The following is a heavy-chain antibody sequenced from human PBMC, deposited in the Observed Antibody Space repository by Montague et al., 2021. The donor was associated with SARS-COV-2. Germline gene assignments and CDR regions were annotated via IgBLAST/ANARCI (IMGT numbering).Heavy chain of an antibody. CDR1: GGSISSYY. Sequence: SETLSLTCTVSGGSISSYYWSWIRQPPGKGLEWIGYIYYSGSTKYNPFLEGRVTVSVDRSKNQVSLKLSSVTAADTAVYYCARLLRSCTNGVCRTYYYYAMDVWGQGTTVTVSS. D-gene: IGHD2-8*01. CDR3: ARLLRSCTNGVCRTYYYYAMDV. CDR2: IYYSGST. J-gene: IGHJ6*02. V-gene: IGHV4-59*01.